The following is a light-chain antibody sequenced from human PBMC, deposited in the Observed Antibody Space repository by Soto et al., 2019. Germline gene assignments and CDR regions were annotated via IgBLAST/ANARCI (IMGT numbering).Light chain of an antibody. J-gene: IGLJ1*01. Sequence: QSVLTQPASVSGSPGQSITISCTGTSSDVGAYNYVSRYQHHPGKVPKLLIYEVTNRPSGVSDRFSGSKSGNTASLTISGLQAEDEADYYCSSKRDSSTLFVFGTGTRSPS. V-gene: IGLV2-14*01. CDR2: EVT. CDR3: SSKRDSSTLFV. CDR1: SSDVGAYNY.